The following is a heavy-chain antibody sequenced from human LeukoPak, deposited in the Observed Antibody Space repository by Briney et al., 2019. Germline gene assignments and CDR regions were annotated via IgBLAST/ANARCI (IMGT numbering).Heavy chain of an antibody. Sequence: SETPSLTCTVSGYSISSGYYWGWIRQPPGKGLEWIGSIYHSGSTYYNPSLKSRVTISVDTSKNQFSLKLSSVTAADTAVYYCARGPPPDFDCWGQGTLVTVSS. CDR1: GYSISSGYY. J-gene: IGHJ4*02. CDR3: ARGPPPDFDC. V-gene: IGHV4-38-2*02. CDR2: IYHSGST.